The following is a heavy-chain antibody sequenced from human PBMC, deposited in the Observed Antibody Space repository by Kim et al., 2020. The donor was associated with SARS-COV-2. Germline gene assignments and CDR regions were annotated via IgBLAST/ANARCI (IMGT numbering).Heavy chain of an antibody. V-gene: IGHV3-13*05. Sequence: PYYPGSGKDRFTHSRENAKNSLYLQMNSLRAGDTAVYYCARASVRSFVFDYWGQGTLVTVSS. D-gene: IGHD4-17*01. J-gene: IGHJ4*02. CDR2: P. CDR3: ARASVRSFVFDY.